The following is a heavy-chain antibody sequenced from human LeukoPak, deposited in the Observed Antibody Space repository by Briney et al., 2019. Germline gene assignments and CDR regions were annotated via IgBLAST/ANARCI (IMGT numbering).Heavy chain of an antibody. Sequence: VASVKVSCKASGGTFSSYAIIWVRQAPGQGLEWMGRIIPILGIANYAQKFQGRVTITADKSTSTAYMELSSLRSEDTAVYYCARDQIAAAGRVDYWGQGTLVTVSS. CDR3: ARDQIAAAGRVDY. D-gene: IGHD6-13*01. CDR1: GGTFSSYA. CDR2: IIPILGIA. J-gene: IGHJ4*02. V-gene: IGHV1-69*04.